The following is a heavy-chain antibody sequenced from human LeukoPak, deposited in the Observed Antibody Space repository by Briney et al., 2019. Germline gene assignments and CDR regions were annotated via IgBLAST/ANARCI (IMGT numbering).Heavy chain of an antibody. J-gene: IGHJ4*01. D-gene: IGHD6-19*01. V-gene: IGHV3-15*07. CDR1: GFTFTNAW. CDR2: IKSNTNGGTS. Sequence: WGCLRLSCVASGFTFTNAWMTWVRQSPGMGLEWVGRIKSNTNGGTSDCAAPVKGRFAISRDDSRNTLYLQMNSLKPEDTAMYYCTTHSVTVTGTHFWGQGALVTVSS. CDR3: TTHSVTVTGTHF.